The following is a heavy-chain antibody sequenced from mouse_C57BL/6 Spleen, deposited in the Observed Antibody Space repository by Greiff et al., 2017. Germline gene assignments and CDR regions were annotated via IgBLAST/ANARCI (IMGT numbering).Heavy chain of an antibody. CDR2: IRSKSSNYAT. V-gene: IGHV10-3*01. CDR3: VSDENYAMDY. CDR1: GFTFNTYA. Sequence: EVLLVESGGGLVQPKGSLKLSCAASGFTFNTYAMHWVRQAPGQGLEWVARIRSKSSNYATYYADSVKDRLTISRDDSQSMLYLQMNNLKTEDTAMYYFVSDENYAMDYWGQGTSVTVSS. J-gene: IGHJ4*01.